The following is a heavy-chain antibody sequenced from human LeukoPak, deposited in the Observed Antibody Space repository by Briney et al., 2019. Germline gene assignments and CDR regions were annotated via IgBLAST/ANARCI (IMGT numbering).Heavy chain of an antibody. V-gene: IGHV4-4*07. CDR2: IYTSGST. Sequence: KPSETLSLTCTVSGGSISSYYWSWIRQPAGKGLEWIGRIYTSGSTNYNPSLKSRVTMSVDTSKNQFSLKLSSVTAADTAVYYCASWRGYSSGADAFDIWGQGTMVTVSS. CDR1: GGSISSYY. D-gene: IGHD6-25*01. J-gene: IGHJ3*02. CDR3: ASWRGYSSGADAFDI.